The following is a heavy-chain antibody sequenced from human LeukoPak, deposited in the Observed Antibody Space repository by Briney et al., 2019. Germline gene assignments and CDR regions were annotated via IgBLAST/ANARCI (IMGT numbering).Heavy chain of an antibody. V-gene: IGHV5-10-1*01. D-gene: IGHD2-15*01. CDR3: ARLRYCSGGSCYHYFDY. Sequence: GESLKISCKGSGYSFTSYWISWVRQMPGKGLEWMGRIDPIDSYTNYSPSFQGHVTISADKSISTAYLQWSSLKASDTAMYYCARLRYCSGGSCYHYFDYWGQGTLVTVSS. CDR2: IDPIDSYT. CDR1: GYSFTSYW. J-gene: IGHJ4*02.